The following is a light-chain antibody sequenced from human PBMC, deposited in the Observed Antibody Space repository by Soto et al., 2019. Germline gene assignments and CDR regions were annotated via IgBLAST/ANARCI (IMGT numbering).Light chain of an antibody. CDR3: SSYTSGGNYV. Sequence: QSVLTQPASVSGAPGQSVAISCTGTRSDVAAYNFVSWYQQHPGKAPKLMVFDVSNRPSGVSDRFSGSKSGNTASLTISGLQAEDEADYYCSSYTSGGNYVFGTGTNVTVL. J-gene: IGLJ1*01. V-gene: IGLV2-14*01. CDR2: DVS. CDR1: RSDVAAYNF.